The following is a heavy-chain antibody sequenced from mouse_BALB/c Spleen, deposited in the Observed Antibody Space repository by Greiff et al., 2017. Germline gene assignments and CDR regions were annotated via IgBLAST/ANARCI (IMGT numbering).Heavy chain of an antibody. CDR3: ARGGYYGSSYVMDY. V-gene: IGHV5-4*02. J-gene: IGHJ4*01. Sequence: EVQRVESGGGLVKPGGSLKLSCAASGFTFSDYYMYWVRQTPEKRLEWVATISDGGSYTYYPDSVKGRFTISRDNAKNNLYLQMSSLKSEDTAMYYCARGGYYGSSYVMDYWGQGTSVTVSS. CDR2: ISDGGSYT. D-gene: IGHD1-1*01. CDR1: GFTFSDYY.